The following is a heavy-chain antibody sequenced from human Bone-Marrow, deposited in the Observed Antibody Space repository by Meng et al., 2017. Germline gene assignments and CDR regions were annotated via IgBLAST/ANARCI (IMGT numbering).Heavy chain of an antibody. CDR1: GFTFSSYA. J-gene: IGHJ4*02. CDR3: ANRGRGGYDPFFDY. D-gene: IGHD5-12*01. V-gene: IGHV3-23*01. CDR2: ISGSGGST. Sequence: GGSLRLSCAASGFTFSSYAMSWVRQAPGKGLEWVSAISGSGGSTYYADSVKGRFTISRDNSKNTLYLQMNSLRAEDTAVYYCANRGRGGYDPFFDYWGQGTLVTVSS.